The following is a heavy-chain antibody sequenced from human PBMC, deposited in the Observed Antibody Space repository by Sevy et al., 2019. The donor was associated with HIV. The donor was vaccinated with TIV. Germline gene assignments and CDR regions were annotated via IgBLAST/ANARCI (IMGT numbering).Heavy chain of an antibody. Sequence: GGSLRLSCAASGFIFSGYAMYWVRQAPGKGLEWVAIIWYEGINKDYAEPVKGRFTISRDNSKNTLYLQMNSLRVDDTAVYYCARERRSSGIDYWGQGTLVTVSS. V-gene: IGHV3-33*07. CDR1: GFIFSGYA. CDR3: ARERRSSGIDY. J-gene: IGHJ4*01. D-gene: IGHD3-10*01. CDR2: IWYEGINK.